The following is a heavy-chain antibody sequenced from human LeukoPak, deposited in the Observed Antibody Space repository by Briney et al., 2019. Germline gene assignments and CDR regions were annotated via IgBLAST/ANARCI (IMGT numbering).Heavy chain of an antibody. Sequence: PSETLSLTCNVSGGSITSSSQYWVWIRQTPGKGLEWIGSLYYAGSTYNNPSLDSRVTISIDTSKNQFSLRLTSVTAADTAIYFCAQPFYSSGWYGAFDIWGPGTMVTVSS. CDR2: LYYAGST. CDR1: GGSITSSSQY. J-gene: IGHJ3*02. D-gene: IGHD6-19*01. V-gene: IGHV4-39*01. CDR3: AQPFYSSGWYGAFDI.